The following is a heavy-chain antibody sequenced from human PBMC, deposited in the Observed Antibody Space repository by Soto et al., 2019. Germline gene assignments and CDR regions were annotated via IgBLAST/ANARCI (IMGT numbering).Heavy chain of an antibody. CDR3: ARHQAAAGNFIDY. D-gene: IGHD6-13*01. J-gene: IGHJ4*02. CDR2: ISYDGSNK. CDR1: GFTFSSYA. V-gene: IGHV3-30-3*01. Sequence: PGVSLRLSCAASGFTFSSYAMHWVRQAPGKGLEWVAVISYDGSNKYYADSVKGRFTISRDNSKNTLYLQMNSLRAEDTAVYYCARHQAAAGNFIDYWGQGTLVTVSS.